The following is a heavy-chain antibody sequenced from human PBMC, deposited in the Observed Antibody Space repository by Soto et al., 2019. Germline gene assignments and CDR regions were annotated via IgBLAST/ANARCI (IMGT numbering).Heavy chain of an antibody. Sequence: PSETLSLTCTVSGGSISSYYWSWIRQPPGKGLEWIGYIYYSGSTNYNPSLKSRVTISVDTSKNQFSLKLSSVTAADTAVYYCARAPLTGTDLHYFDYWGQGTLVTVSS. D-gene: IGHD1-20*01. J-gene: IGHJ4*02. V-gene: IGHV4-59*01. CDR1: GGSISSYY. CDR3: ARAPLTGTDLHYFDY. CDR2: IYYSGST.